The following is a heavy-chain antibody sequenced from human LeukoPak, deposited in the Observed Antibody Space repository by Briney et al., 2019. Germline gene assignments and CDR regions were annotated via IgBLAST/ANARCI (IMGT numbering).Heavy chain of an antibody. Sequence: GASVKVSCKASGGTFSSYAISWVRRAPGQGLEWMGGIIPIFGTANYAQKFQGRVTITADESTSTAYMELSSLRSEDTAVYYCARPRVKCSSTSCPFDYWGQGTLVTVSS. D-gene: IGHD2-2*01. V-gene: IGHV1-69*13. CDR2: IIPIFGTA. CDR1: GGTFSSYA. CDR3: ARPRVKCSSTSCPFDY. J-gene: IGHJ4*02.